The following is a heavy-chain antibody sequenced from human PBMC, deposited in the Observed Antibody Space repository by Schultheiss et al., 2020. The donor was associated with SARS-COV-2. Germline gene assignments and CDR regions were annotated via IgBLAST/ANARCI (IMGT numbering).Heavy chain of an antibody. Sequence: GGSLRLSCAASGFTVSSNYMSWVRQAPVKGLEWVSAISGSGGSTYYADSVKGRFTISRDNSKNTLYLQMNSLRAEDTAVYYCARDRDYGGNSAFGCWGQGTLVTVSS. CDR1: GFTVSSNY. D-gene: IGHD4-23*01. V-gene: IGHV3-53*01. CDR2: ISGSGGST. CDR3: ARDRDYGGNSAFGC. J-gene: IGHJ4*02.